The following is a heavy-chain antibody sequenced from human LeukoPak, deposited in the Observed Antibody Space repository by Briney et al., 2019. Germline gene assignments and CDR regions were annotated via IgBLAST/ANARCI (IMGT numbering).Heavy chain of an antibody. Sequence: ASVKVSCKASGYTFTSYGISWVRQAPGQGLEWMGGIIPIFGTANYAQKFQGRVTITADESTSTAYMELSSLRSEDTAVYYCARAKSPDDSSGYWDYYYYGMDVWGQGTTVTVSS. CDR2: IIPIFGTA. CDR1: GYTFTSYG. D-gene: IGHD3-22*01. CDR3: ARAKSPDDSSGYWDYYYYGMDV. V-gene: IGHV1-69*13. J-gene: IGHJ6*02.